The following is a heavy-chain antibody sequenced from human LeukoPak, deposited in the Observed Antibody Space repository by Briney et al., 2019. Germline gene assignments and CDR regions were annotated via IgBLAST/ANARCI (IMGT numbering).Heavy chain of an antibody. CDR3: ATRSGSLNDAFDI. CDR2: IIPIFGTA. CDR1: GGTFSSYA. D-gene: IGHD3-10*01. J-gene: IGHJ3*02. V-gene: IGHV1-69*05. Sequence: PVKVSCKASGGTFSSYAISWVRQAPGQGLEWMGGIIPIFGTANYAQKFQGRVTITTDGSTSTAYMELSSLRSEDTAVYYCATRSGSLNDAFDIWGQGTMVTVSS.